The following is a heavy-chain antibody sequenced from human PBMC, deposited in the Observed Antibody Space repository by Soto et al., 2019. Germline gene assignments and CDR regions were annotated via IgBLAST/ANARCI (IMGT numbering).Heavy chain of an antibody. J-gene: IGHJ6*02. Sequence: PVNPTCEDCRGTYRCKSRRWVRHYPRQGLEWMGGIIPIFGTANYAQKFQGRVTITADESTSTAYMELSSLRSEDTAVYYCASPGYSSSWYLPYGMDVWGQGTTVTVSS. CDR1: RGTYRCKS. CDR2: IIPIFGTA. V-gene: IGHV1-69*13. D-gene: IGHD6-13*01. CDR3: ASPGYSSSWYLPYGMDV.